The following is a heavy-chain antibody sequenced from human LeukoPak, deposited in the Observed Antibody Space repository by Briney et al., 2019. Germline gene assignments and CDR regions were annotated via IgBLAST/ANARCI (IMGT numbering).Heavy chain of an antibody. CDR1: DISISSYY. D-gene: IGHD3-16*01. J-gene: IGHJ4*02. CDR2: ISYGGTT. CDR3: AKSGGTTIFDF. Sequence: SETLSLTCTVSDISISSYYWNWIRLSPGRGLEWIGYISYGGTTSYSPSLKSRITMSIDTSKNQFSLKLSSVTAADAAVYYCAKSGGTTIFDFWGQGTLVTVSS. V-gene: IGHV4-59*01.